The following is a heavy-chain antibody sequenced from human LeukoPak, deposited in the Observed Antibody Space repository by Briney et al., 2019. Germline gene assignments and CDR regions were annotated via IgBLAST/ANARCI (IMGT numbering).Heavy chain of an antibody. J-gene: IGHJ4*02. CDR3: ARGGYSSSWLGYYFDF. Sequence: SVKVSCKASLGTFSSYAISWVRQAPGQGLEGMGGIIPIFCTANYAQKFQGRVTITADKSTSKDYMELSSLRSEDTAVYYCARGGYSSSWLGYYFDFWGQGTLVTVSS. V-gene: IGHV1-69*06. CDR2: IIPIFCTA. CDR1: LGTFSSYA. D-gene: IGHD6-13*01.